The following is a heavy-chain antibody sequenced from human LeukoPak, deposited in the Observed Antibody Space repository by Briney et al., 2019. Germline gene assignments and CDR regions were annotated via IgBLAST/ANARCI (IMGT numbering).Heavy chain of an antibody. D-gene: IGHD2-8*01. CDR3: ARDRAYEGNAMDV. V-gene: IGHV3-53*01. J-gene: IGHJ6*02. CDR1: GFXVSSTY. Sequence: PGGSLRLSCAASGFXVSSTYINWVRQAPGKGLEWVSFIYTGGSAYYADSVKGRFTISRDNSKNTLYLQMNSLRAEDTAVYYCARDRAYEGNAMDVWGQGTTVTVSS. CDR2: IYTGGSA.